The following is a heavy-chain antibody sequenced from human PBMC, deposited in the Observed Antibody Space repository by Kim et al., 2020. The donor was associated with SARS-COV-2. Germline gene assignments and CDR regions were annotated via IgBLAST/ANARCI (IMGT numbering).Heavy chain of an antibody. D-gene: IGHD3-10*01. CDR3: AGTMVRGVIAHYYFDY. CDR1: GFTFSSYS. J-gene: IGHJ4*02. V-gene: IGHV3-48*04. Sequence: GGSLRLSCAASGFTFSSYSMNWVRQAPGKGLEWVSYISSSSSTIYYADSVKGRFTISRDNAKNSLYLQMNSLRAEDTAVYYCAGTMVRGVIAHYYFDYWGQGTLVTVSS. CDR2: ISSSSSTI.